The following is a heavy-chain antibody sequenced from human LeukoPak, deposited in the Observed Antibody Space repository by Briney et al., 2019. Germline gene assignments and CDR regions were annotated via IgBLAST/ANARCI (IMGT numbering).Heavy chain of an antibody. D-gene: IGHD3-22*01. CDR2: ISSSGSTI. CDR3: ARDTPDYYDSSGSGLDY. Sequence: PGGSLRLSCAASGLTFSDYYMSWIRQAPGKGLEWVSYISSSGSTIYYADSVKGRFTISRDNAKNSLYLQMNSLRAEDTAVYYCARDTPDYYDSSGSGLDYWGQGTLVTVSS. V-gene: IGHV3-11*01. CDR1: GLTFSDYY. J-gene: IGHJ4*02.